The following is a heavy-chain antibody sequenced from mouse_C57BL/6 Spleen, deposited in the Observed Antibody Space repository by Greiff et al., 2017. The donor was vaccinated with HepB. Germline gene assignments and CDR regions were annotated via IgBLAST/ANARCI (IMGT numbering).Heavy chain of an antibody. Sequence: QVQLQQPGAELVRPGSSVKLSCKASGYTFTSYWMAWVKQRPGQGLEWIGNIYPSDSETHYNQKFKDKATLTVDKSSSTAYMQLSSLTSEDSAVYYCASFKGDYGNSPYSLDYWGQGTSVTVSS. J-gene: IGHJ4*01. CDR1: GYTFTSYW. D-gene: IGHD1-1*01. CDR2: IYPSDSET. CDR3: ASFKGDYGNSPYSLDY. V-gene: IGHV1-61*01.